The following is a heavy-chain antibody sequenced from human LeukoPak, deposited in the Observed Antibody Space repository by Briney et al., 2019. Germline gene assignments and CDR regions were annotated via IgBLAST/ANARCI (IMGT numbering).Heavy chain of an antibody. CDR1: GYTFTSFY. CDR2: INPSGGST. V-gene: IGHV1-46*01. Sequence: ASVKVSCKAFGYTFTSFYMHWVRQAPGKGLEWMGIINPSGGSTSYAQRFQGRVTMTRDTSTSTVYMELSSLRSEDTAVCYCAREGYYDSSGDHYYGMDVWGQGTTVTVSS. J-gene: IGHJ6*02. CDR3: AREGYYDSSGDHYYGMDV. D-gene: IGHD3-22*01.